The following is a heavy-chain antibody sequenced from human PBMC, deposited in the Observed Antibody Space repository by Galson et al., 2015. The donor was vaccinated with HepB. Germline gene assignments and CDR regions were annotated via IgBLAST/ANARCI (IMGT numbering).Heavy chain of an antibody. J-gene: IGHJ2*01. CDR1: GYTFTNYG. CDR3: ARDRVYGDYDVYWYFDL. CDR2: ISVYNGNT. D-gene: IGHD4-17*01. Sequence: SVKVSCKASGYTFTNYGISWVRQAPGQGLEWMGWISVYNGNTNYVQKFQGRVTMTTDTSKSTAYMELRSLRSDDTAVYYCARDRVYGDYDVYWYFDLWGRGTLVTVSS. V-gene: IGHV1-18*01.